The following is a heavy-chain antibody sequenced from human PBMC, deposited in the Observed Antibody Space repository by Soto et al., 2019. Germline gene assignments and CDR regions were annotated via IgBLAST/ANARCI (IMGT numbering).Heavy chain of an antibody. V-gene: IGHV3-30*03. J-gene: IGHJ5*02. CDR3: ARDAISMVRGTNNWFDP. D-gene: IGHD3-10*01. Sequence: PVGSLRLSCAASGFTFSSYGMHWVRQAPGKGLEWVAVISYDGSNKYYADSVKGRFTISRDNSKNTLYLQMNRLRADDTAVYYCARDAISMVRGTNNWFDPWGQGTLVTVSS. CDR1: GFTFSSYG. CDR2: ISYDGSNK.